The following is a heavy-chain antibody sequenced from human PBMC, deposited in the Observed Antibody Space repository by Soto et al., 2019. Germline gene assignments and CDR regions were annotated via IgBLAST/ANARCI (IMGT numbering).Heavy chain of an antibody. J-gene: IGHJ5*02. Sequence: PGGSLRLSCAASGFTFSDYWMHWVRQAPGKGLVWVPRIDSDVSNTNYADSVKGRFTISRDNAKNTLYLQMNSLRAEDTAVYYCARAPRYCSSSNCYNWFDPWGQGTLVTVSS. V-gene: IGHV3-74*01. D-gene: IGHD2-15*01. CDR1: GFTFSDYW. CDR2: IDSDVSNT. CDR3: ARAPRYCSSSNCYNWFDP.